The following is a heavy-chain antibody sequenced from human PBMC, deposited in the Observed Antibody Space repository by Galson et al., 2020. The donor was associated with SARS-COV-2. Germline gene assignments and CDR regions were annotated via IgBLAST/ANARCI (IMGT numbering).Heavy chain of an antibody. CDR3: AKDQGNDFGDQLDY. CDR1: GFTFNNCA. V-gene: IGHV3-23*01. D-gene: IGHD4-17*01. J-gene: IGHJ4*02. CDR2: ITGGGGIA. Sequence: GESLKISCAASGFTFNNCAMTWVRQAPGKGLERVSAITGGGGIAYYADSVRGRFTISRDNSKNTLYLQMNSLRAEDTAVYYCAKDQGNDFGDQLDYWGQGTLLTVSS.